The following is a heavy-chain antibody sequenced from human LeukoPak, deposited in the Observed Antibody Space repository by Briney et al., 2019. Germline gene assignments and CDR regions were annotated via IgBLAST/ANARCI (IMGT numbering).Heavy chain of an antibody. CDR2: IRYDGSTK. Sequence: GGSLRLSCAASGFTFSSYGIHWVRQAPGKGLEWVAFIRYDGSTKSYADSVKGRFTMSRDNSKNTLYLLLNSLRSEDTAVYYCAKFSNSCFDPWGQGTLVTVSS. J-gene: IGHJ5*02. CDR3: AKFSNSCFDP. CDR1: GFTFSSYG. D-gene: IGHD3-3*02. V-gene: IGHV3-30*02.